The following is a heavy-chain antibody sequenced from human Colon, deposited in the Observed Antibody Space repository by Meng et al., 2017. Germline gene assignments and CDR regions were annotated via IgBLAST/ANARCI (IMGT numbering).Heavy chain of an antibody. CDR3: ARVGTARPFDY. V-gene: IGHV3-21*01. Sequence: EVQLVESGGGLVKPGESLRVSCEASGFTFSLYAINWVRQAPGEGLEWVASITSSSNYIHYSDSVKGRFTVSRDNARNSSYLQRDSLRAEDTAVYYCARVGTARPFDYWGQGTLVTVSS. CDR2: ITSSSNYI. CDR1: GFTFSLYA. D-gene: IGHD1-1*01. J-gene: IGHJ4*02.